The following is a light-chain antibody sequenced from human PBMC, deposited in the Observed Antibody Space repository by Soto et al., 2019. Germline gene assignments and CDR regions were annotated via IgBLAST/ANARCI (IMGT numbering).Light chain of an antibody. J-gene: IGLJ3*02. Sequence: QSVLTQPASVSGSPGQSITISCTGTSSDVGGYNYVSWYQQHPGKAPKLMIYDVNKRPSGVPPRFSGSKSANTASLTISGLQAADEADYYCQAYDYSLTAFVFGGGTKLTVL. V-gene: IGLV2-14*01. CDR3: QAYDYSLTAFV. CDR1: SSDVGGYNY. CDR2: DVN.